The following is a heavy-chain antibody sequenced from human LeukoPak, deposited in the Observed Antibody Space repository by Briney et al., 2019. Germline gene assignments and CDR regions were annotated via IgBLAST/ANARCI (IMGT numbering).Heavy chain of an antibody. CDR2: ISDSGDYT. CDR1: GFTFSSYS. CDR3: AKDQRPRGNYGYFDY. D-gene: IGHD1-26*01. Sequence: GGSLRLSCAASGFTFSSYSMNWVRQAPGKGVEWVSSISDSGDYTYYADSVKGRFSISRDNSKNTLYLQMDRLRAEDTAVYYCAKDQRPRGNYGYFDYWGQGTLVTVSS. J-gene: IGHJ4*02. V-gene: IGHV3-23*01.